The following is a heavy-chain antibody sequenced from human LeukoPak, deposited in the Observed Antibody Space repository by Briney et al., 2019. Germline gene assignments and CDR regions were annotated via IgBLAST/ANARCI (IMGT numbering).Heavy chain of an antibody. CDR1: GFTFSSYA. J-gene: IGHJ4*02. CDR3: ARDKILTRRVLGGIDY. D-gene: IGHD3-16*01. CDR2: ISYDGSNK. V-gene: IGHV3-30-3*01. Sequence: GGSLRLSCAASGFTFSSYAMHCVRQAPGKGLEWVAVISYDGSNKYYADSVKGRFTISRDNPKNTLYLQMNSLKAEDTAVYYCARDKILTRRVLGGIDYWGQGTLVTVSS.